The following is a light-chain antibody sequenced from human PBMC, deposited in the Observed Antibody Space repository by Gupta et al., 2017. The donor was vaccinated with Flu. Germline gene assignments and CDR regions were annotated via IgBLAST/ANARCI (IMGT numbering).Light chain of an antibody. CDR2: AAS. J-gene: IGKJ2*02. Sequence: EIVLMQSPGTLSLSPGERATLSCRASQSVNRIYMAWYQQKPGQPPRLLIYAASSRGTGIPDRFCGSGCGTEFSLPISSREQEDFAVYYCQQHVSKLSCTFGQGTKVEIK. CDR3: QQHVSKLSCT. V-gene: IGKV3-20*01. CDR1: QSVNRIY.